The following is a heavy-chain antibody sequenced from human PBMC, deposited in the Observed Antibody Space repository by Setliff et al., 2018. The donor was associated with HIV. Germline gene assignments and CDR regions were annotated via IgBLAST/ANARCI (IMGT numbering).Heavy chain of an antibody. V-gene: IGHV1-2*02. D-gene: IGHD3-16*01. Sequence: ASVKVSCKTSGYTFTGHYVHWVRQAPGQGLEWMGWINPNSGATNYAQKFQGRFTISRDNGEKSVSLQMNSLRGEDSAIYYCARLGGAAFDYWGHGILVTVSS. CDR3: ARLGGAAFDY. CDR1: GYTFTGHY. J-gene: IGHJ4*01. CDR2: INPNSGAT.